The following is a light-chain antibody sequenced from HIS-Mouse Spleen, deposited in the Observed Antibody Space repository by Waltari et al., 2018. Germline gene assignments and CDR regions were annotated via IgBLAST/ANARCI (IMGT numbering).Light chain of an antibody. J-gene: IGLJ2*01. CDR2: EDS. V-gene: IGLV3-10*01. CDR1: ALPHKY. CDR3: YSTDSSGNHRV. Sequence: SYELTQPPSVSVSPGQTARITCPGDALPHKYAYLYQQKSGQAPLLVIYEDSKRPSGIPERFSGSSSGTMATLTISGAQVEDEADYYCYSTDSSGNHRVFGGGTKLTVL.